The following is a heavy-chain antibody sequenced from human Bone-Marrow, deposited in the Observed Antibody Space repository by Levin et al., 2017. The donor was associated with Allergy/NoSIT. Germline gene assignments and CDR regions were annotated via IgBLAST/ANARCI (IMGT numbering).Heavy chain of an antibody. CDR3: ARGSYGDAYYYYGMDV. J-gene: IGHJ6*02. Sequence: GGSLRLSCAASGFTFSDYSMNWVRQAPGRGLEWISYISTSRTSIYYADSVKGRFTISRDNAKNSLFLQVNSLRGEDTAVYYCARGSYGDAYYYYGMDVWGQGTTVTVSS. V-gene: IGHV3-48*01. CDR2: ISTSRTSI. D-gene: IGHD4-17*01. CDR1: GFTFSDYS.